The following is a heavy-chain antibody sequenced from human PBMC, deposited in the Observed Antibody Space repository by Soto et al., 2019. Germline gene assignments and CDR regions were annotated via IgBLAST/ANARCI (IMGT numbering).Heavy chain of an antibody. V-gene: IGHV2-5*02. Sequence: QITLKESGPTLVKPTQTLTLTCTFSGFSLSTSGVGVGWIHQPPGKALEWLALIYWDDDKRYSPSLKSRLTITKDTSKNQVVLTMTNMDPVDTATYFCARGRYSWLSGGSCYLDYWGQGTLVTVSS. CDR2: IYWDDDK. CDR3: ARGRYSWLSGGSCYLDY. J-gene: IGHJ4*02. D-gene: IGHD2-15*01. CDR1: GFSLSTSGVG.